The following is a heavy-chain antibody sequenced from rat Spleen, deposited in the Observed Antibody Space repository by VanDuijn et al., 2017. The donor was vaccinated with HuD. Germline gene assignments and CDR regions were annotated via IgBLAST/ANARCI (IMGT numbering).Heavy chain of an antibody. V-gene: IGHV5-29*01. D-gene: IGHD1-11*01. CDR3: AKDRDGGYAFAY. J-gene: IGHJ3*01. CDR2: ISYDGSKT. CDR1: GFTFSDYY. Sequence: EVQLVESDGGLVQPGRSLKLSCAASGFTFSDYYMAWVRQAPTKGLEWVASISYDGSKTYYPDSVKGRFTISRDNAENTVYLQMNSLRSEDTATYYCAKDRDGGYAFAYWGQGTLVTVSS.